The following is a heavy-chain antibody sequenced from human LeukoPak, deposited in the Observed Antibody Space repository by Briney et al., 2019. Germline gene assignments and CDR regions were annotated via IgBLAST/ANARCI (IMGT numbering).Heavy chain of an antibody. V-gene: IGHV4-39*01. Sequence: SETLSLTCTVSGGSISSSSYYWGWIRQPPGKGLKWIGSIYYSGSTYYDPSLKSRVTISVDTSKNQFSLKLSSVTAADTAVYYCARLTIYASGEDSWGQGTLVTVSS. CDR2: IYYSGST. CDR3: ARLTIYASGEDS. D-gene: IGHD2/OR15-2a*01. J-gene: IGHJ4*02. CDR1: GGSISSSSYY.